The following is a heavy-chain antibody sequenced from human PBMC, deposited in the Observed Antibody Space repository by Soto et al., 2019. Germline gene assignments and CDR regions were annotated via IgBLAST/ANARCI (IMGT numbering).Heavy chain of an antibody. V-gene: IGHV4-59*01. CDR3: ARLPGAGRPPYLMDV. Sequence: SETLSLTCDVSGGSISGYYWTWIRQPPGKGLQYLGYIHYTGSTNYNPSLESRVILSVDTSKNQFSLKLSSVTAADTAVYYCARLPGAGRPPYLMDVWGQGTTVTVSS. CDR1: GGSISGYY. D-gene: IGHD6-6*01. CDR2: IHYTGST. J-gene: IGHJ6*02.